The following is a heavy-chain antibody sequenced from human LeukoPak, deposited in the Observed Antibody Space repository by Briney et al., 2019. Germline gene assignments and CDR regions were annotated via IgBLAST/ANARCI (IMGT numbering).Heavy chain of an antibody. D-gene: IGHD2-2*01. Sequence: GGSLRLSCAASGFTFNNYAMSWVRQAPGKGLEWVSAISASGGTTYYADSVKGRFTISRDNSESTLFLQMNSLRAEDTAVYYCAKEPREYCSSTSCPNWFDSWGQGTLVTVSS. CDR3: AKEPREYCSSTSCPNWFDS. V-gene: IGHV3-23*01. J-gene: IGHJ5*01. CDR2: ISASGGTT. CDR1: GFTFNNYA.